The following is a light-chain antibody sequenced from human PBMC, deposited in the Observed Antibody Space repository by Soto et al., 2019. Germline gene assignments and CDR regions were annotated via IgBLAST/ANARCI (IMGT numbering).Light chain of an antibody. CDR1: QSVSSS. Sequence: EIVLTQSPATLSLSTGERATLSCRASQSVSSSLAWYQQKPGRALRLLIYDASTRASGIPARFSGAGSGTDFTLTISLLEPEYCAVYYRQQRSNRPLTLGGGTKVELK. J-gene: IGKJ4*01. CDR2: DAS. CDR3: QQRSNRPLT. V-gene: IGKV3-11*01.